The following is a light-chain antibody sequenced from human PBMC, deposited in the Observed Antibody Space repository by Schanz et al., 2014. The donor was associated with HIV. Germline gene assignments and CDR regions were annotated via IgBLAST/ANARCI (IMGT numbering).Light chain of an antibody. CDR3: TSYAGSNNVV. J-gene: IGLJ2*01. Sequence: QLVLTQSPSASASLGASVTLTCTLSSDHSTYAIAWHQQQPEKGPRHLMYVNSDGSHTKGDGVPDRFSGSKSGNTASLTVSRLQAEDEADYYCTSYAGSNNVVFGGGTKLTVL. V-gene: IGLV4-69*01. CDR1: SDHSTYA. CDR2: VNSDGSH.